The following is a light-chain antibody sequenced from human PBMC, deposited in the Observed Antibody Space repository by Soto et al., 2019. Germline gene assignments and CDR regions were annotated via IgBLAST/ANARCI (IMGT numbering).Light chain of an antibody. CDR3: SSYTSSSTPLV. V-gene: IGLV2-14*01. Sequence: QSVLTQPASVSGSPGQSITISCTGTSSDVGGYNYVSWYQQHPGKAPKLMIYDVSNRPSGVSNRFSGSKSGNTASLTISGLQVEDEADYYCSSYTSSSTPLVFGTGTKLTVL. J-gene: IGLJ1*01. CDR2: DVS. CDR1: SSDVGGYNY.